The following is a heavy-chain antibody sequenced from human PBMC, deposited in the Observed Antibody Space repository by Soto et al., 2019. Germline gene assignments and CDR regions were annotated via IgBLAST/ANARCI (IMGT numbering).Heavy chain of an antibody. V-gene: IGHV1-18*01. J-gene: IGHJ6*02. CDR3: ARALTGYGMDV. CDR1: RYIFTNYG. Sequence: QVQLVQSGVEVREPGASVKVSCKAVRYIFTNYGVSWVRQAPGKGLEWMGWITTYNGNTEYAQKFPGRVTMTTDAATSTAYMELGSLRSDDTAIYYCARALTGYGMDVWGQGTTVTVSS. CDR2: ITTYNGNT.